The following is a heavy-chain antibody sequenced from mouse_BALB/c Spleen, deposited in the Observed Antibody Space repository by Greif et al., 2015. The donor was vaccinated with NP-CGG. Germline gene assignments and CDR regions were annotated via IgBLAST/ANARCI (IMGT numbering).Heavy chain of an antibody. V-gene: IGHV5-6-3*01. CDR3: ARGTGKLPYAMDY. CDR1: GFTFSSYG. J-gene: IGHJ4*01. D-gene: IGHD4-1*01. CDR2: INSNGGST. Sequence: DVMLVESGGGLVQPGGSLKLSCAAPGFTFSSYGMSWVRQTPDERLELVATINSNGGSTYYPDSVKGRFTISRDNAKNTLYLQMSSLKSEDTAMYYCARGTGKLPYAMDYWGQGTSVTVSS.